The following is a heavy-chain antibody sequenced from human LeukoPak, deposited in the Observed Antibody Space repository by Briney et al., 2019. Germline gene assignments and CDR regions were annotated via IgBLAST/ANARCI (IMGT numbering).Heavy chain of an antibody. D-gene: IGHD3-9*01. J-gene: IGHJ4*02. Sequence: PSETLSLTCAVYGGSFSGYYWSWIRQPPGKGLEWIGEINHSGSTNYNPSLKSRVTISVDTSKNQFSLKLSSVTAADTAVYYCAREQAAFGRYFDWLPFDYWGQGTLVTVSS. CDR2: INHSGST. CDR1: GGSFSGYY. V-gene: IGHV4-34*01. CDR3: AREQAAFGRYFDWLPFDY.